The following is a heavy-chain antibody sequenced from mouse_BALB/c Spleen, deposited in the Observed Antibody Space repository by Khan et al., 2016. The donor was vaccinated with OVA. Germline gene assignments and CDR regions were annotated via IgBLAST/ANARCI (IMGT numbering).Heavy chain of an antibody. V-gene: IGHV1-9*01. CDR2: ILPGSGST. CDR1: GYTFSSYW. Sequence: QVQLQQSGAELMKPGASVKISCKATGYTFSSYWIEWVKQRPGHGLEWIGDILPGSGSTTYNEKFKGKATFTADTSSNTAYMQLSSLTSEDSGVYYCARGGYGGFAYWGQGTLVTVSA. D-gene: IGHD2-2*01. J-gene: IGHJ3*01. CDR3: ARGGYGGFAY.